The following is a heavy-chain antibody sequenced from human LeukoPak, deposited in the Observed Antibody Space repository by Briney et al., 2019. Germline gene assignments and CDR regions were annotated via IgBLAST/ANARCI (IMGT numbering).Heavy chain of an antibody. D-gene: IGHD3-16*01. Sequence: PSETLPLTCTVSGYSISSGYYWGWIRQPPGKGLEWIGTIFHSGSTYSNPSLKSRVTISVDTSKNQFSLKLSSVTAADTAVYYCARETSQKGAHYMDVWGKGTTVTISS. CDR1: GYSISSGYY. V-gene: IGHV4-38-2*02. CDR2: IFHSGST. CDR3: ARETSQKGAHYMDV. J-gene: IGHJ6*03.